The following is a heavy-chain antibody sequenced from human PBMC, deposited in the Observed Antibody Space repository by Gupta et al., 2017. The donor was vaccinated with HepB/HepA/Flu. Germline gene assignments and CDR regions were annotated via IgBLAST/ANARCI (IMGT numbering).Heavy chain of an antibody. D-gene: IGHD6-19*01. J-gene: IGHJ3*02. CDR3: ARDRSGWDDAFDI. V-gene: IGHV3-30-3*01. CDR1: GFTFSPYG. Sequence: QVQLVESGGGVVQPGRSLRLSCAASGFTFSPYGMHWVRQAPGKGLDWVAIISYDGSDKYYADAVKGRFTISRDNSENTLFLQMNSLRTEDTAMYYCARDRSGWDDAFDIWGQGTMVIVSS. CDR2: ISYDGSDK.